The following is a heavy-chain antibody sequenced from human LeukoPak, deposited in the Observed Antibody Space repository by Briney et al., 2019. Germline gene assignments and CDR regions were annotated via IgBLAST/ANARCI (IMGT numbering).Heavy chain of an antibody. Sequence: GGSLRLSCAASGFTFSSYSMNWVRQAPGKGLEWVSSISSSSSYIYYADSVKGRFTISRDNAKNSLYLQMNSLRAEDTAVYYCARVEDCSGGSGYSGHWGQGTLVNVAS. D-gene: IGHD2-15*01. CDR1: GFTFSSYS. V-gene: IGHV3-21*04. CDR2: ISSSSSYI. J-gene: IGHJ1*01. CDR3: ARVEDCSGGSGYSGH.